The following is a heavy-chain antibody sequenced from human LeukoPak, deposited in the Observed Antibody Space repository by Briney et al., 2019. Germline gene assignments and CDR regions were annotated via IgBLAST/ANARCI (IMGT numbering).Heavy chain of an antibody. D-gene: IGHD3-16*02. Sequence: GGSLRLSCAASGFSLSSYWMSWVRQAPGKGLEWVANIKQDESEKDYVDSVKGRFTISRDNAKNSLYLQMNSLRAEDTAVYYCARDNYRSFDYWGQGTLVTVSS. CDR2: IKQDESEK. CDR3: ARDNYRSFDY. J-gene: IGHJ4*02. V-gene: IGHV3-7*01. CDR1: GFSLSSYW.